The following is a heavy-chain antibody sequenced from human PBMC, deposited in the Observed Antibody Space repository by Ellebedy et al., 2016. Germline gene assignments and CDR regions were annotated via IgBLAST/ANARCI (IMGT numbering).Heavy chain of an antibody. CDR3: ARDVGSRNGDKWFSSYIDV. J-gene: IGHJ6*04. CDR1: GYTLISYA. D-gene: IGHD2-8*01. Sequence: ASVKVSCKASGYTLISYATHWLRQAPGQRLEWMGWITAGSGNTKYSQRFQDRVTITRDTSASTVYMELSTLRFEDTAVYYCARDVGSRNGDKWFSSYIDVWGKGTSVTVSS. CDR2: ITAGSGNT. V-gene: IGHV1-3*01.